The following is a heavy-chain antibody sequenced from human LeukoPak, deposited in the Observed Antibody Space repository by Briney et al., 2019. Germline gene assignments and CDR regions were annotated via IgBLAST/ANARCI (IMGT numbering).Heavy chain of an antibody. J-gene: IGHJ4*02. CDR2: IKSKTDGGTT. Sequence: GGSLRLSCAASGFTFSNAWMSWVRQAPGKGLEWVGRIKSKTDGGTTDYAAPVKGRFTISRDDSKNTLYLQMNSLKTEDTAVYYCTTARDIVVVPAAHRHSSGWYYFDYWGQGTLVTVSS. V-gene: IGHV3-15*01. CDR3: TTARDIVVVPAAHRHSSGWYYFDY. D-gene: IGHD2-2*01. CDR1: GFTFSNAW.